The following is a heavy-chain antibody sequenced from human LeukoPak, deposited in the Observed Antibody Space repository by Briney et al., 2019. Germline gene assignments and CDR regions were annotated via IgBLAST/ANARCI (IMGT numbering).Heavy chain of an antibody. V-gene: IGHV1-69*13. Sequence: SVKVSCKASGGTFSSYAISWVRQAPGQGLEWMGGIIPIFGTANYAQKFQGRVTITADEPTSTAYMELSSLRSEDTAVYYCARVAQMPRLFDYWGQGTLVTVSS. CDR3: ARVAQMPRLFDY. J-gene: IGHJ4*02. CDR2: IIPIFGTA. CDR1: GGTFSSYA. D-gene: IGHD2-2*01.